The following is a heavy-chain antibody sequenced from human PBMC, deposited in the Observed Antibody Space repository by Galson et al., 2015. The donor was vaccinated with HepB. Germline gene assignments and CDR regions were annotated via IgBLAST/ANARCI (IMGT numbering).Heavy chain of an antibody. J-gene: IGHJ3*02. D-gene: IGHD3-16*01. V-gene: IGHV1-69*13. CDR2: IIPIFGTA. Sequence: SVKVSCKASGGTFSSYAISWVRQAPGQGLEWMGGIIPIFGTANYAQKFQGRVTITADESTSTAYMELSSLRSEDTAVYYCARGGGSYDGPLGRAFDIWGQGTMVTVSS. CDR1: GGTFSSYA. CDR3: ARGGGSYDGPLGRAFDI.